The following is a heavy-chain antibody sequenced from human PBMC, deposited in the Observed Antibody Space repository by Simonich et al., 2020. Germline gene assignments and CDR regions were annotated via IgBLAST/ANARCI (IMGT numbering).Heavy chain of an antibody. CDR3: ARSAGSTGDFDY. CDR1: GSTFTGYY. D-gene: IGHD7-27*01. J-gene: IGHJ4*02. CDR2: INPNSGGT. V-gene: IGHV1-2*02. Sequence: QVQLVQSGAEVKKPGASVKVSCKASGSTFTGYYMHWWRQAPGQGREWIGWINPNSGGTNYAQKFQGRVTMTRDTSISTAYMELSRLRSDDTAVYYCARSAGSTGDFDYWGQGTLVTVSS.